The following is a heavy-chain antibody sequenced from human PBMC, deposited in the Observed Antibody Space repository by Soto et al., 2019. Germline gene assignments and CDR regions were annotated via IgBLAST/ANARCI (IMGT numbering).Heavy chain of an antibody. CDR2: ISGSGGST. CDR3: AKDRSSSWYSYPPKKDAFDI. J-gene: IGHJ3*02. D-gene: IGHD6-13*01. V-gene: IGHV3-23*01. CDR1: GFTFSSYA. Sequence: EVQLLESGGGLVQPGGSLRLSCAASGFTFSSYAMSWVRQAPGKGLEWVSAISGSGGSTYYADSVKGRFTISRDNSKNTLYLQMNSLRAEDTAVYYCAKDRSSSWYSYPPKKDAFDIWGQGTMVTVSS.